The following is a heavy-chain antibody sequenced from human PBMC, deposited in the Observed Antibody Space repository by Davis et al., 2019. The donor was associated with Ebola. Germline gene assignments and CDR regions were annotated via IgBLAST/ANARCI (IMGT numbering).Heavy chain of an antibody. Sequence: SETLSLTCTVSGGSISSGGYYWSWIRQHPGKGLEWIGYIYYSGSTYYNPSLKSRVTISIDTSKNQFSLKLSSVTAADTAVYYCATGYSSGWYHYYGMDVWGQGTTVTVSS. CDR1: GGSISSGGYY. CDR2: IYYSGST. V-gene: IGHV4-31*03. CDR3: ATGYSSGWYHYYGMDV. D-gene: IGHD6-19*01. J-gene: IGHJ6*02.